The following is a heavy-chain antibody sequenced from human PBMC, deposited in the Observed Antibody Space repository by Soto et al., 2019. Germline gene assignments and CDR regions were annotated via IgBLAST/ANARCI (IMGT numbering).Heavy chain of an antibody. J-gene: IGHJ3*02. CDR2: ISGSGDST. CDR1: GFTFSSYA. Sequence: GGSLRLSCAASGFTFSSYAMSWVRQAPGKGLEWVSAISGSGDSTYYADSVKGRFTISRDNSKNTLYLQMNSLRAEDTAVYYCASPYYYDSSGYYYYAFDIWGQGTMVTVSS. D-gene: IGHD3-22*01. CDR3: ASPYYYDSSGYYYYAFDI. V-gene: IGHV3-23*01.